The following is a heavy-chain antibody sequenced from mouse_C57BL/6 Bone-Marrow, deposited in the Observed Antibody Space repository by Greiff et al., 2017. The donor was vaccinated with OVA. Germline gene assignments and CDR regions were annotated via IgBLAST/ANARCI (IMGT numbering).Heavy chain of an antibody. CDR1: GYTFTSYW. D-gene: IGHD3-2*02. J-gene: IGHJ4*01. CDR3: ARRGATAQAYYYAMDY. V-gene: IGHV1-64*01. Sequence: QVQLQQPGAELVKPGASVKLSCKASGYTFTSYWMHWVKQRPGQGLEWIGMIHPNSGSTNYNEKFKSKATLTVAKSSSTAYMQLSSLTSEDSAVYYCARRGATAQAYYYAMDYWGQGTSVTVSS. CDR2: IHPNSGST.